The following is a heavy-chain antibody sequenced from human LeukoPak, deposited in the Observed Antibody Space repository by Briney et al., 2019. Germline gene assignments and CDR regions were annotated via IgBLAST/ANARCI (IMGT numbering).Heavy chain of an antibody. Sequence: GGSLRLSCAASGFTFSTYAMSWVRQAPGKGLEWVSGISDSGGTTYYADSVKGRFTISRDNSKNTLYLQMNSLRAEDTAVYYCEKHSYRVDSFMDYWGQGTLVTVSS. CDR2: ISDSGGTT. J-gene: IGHJ4*02. D-gene: IGHD3-3*01. V-gene: IGHV3-23*01. CDR3: EKHSYRVDSFMDY. CDR1: GFTFSTYA.